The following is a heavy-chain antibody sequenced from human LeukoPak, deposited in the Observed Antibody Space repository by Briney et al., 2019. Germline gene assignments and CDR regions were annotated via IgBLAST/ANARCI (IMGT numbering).Heavy chain of an antibody. CDR3: ARRRGSGPYKDWFDP. Sequence: PAETVSLTCTVSGDSISTYYWRWIRQPPGKGLEWIADINYGGSDNYYPSPKKRGIMTLGTSTNHFPHKLIPVTAADTAVYYCARRRGSGPYKDWFDPWGRGTLVTVSS. J-gene: IGHJ5*02. CDR2: INYGGSD. D-gene: IGHD6-19*01. V-gene: IGHV4-59*08. CDR1: GDSISTYY.